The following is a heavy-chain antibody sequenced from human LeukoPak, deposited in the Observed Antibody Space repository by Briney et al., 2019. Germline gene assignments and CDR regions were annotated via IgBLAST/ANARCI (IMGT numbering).Heavy chain of an antibody. V-gene: IGHV3-7*01. D-gene: IGHD7-27*01. CDR1: GFTFSSYA. Sequence: GGSLRLSCAASGFTFSSYAMHWVRQAPGKGLEWVANIKTDGSQIYYVDSVKGRFTISRDNAKNSLYLQMNSLRAEDTAVYYCARDLNWETYWGQGTLVSVSS. J-gene: IGHJ4*02. CDR2: IKTDGSQI. CDR3: ARDLNWETY.